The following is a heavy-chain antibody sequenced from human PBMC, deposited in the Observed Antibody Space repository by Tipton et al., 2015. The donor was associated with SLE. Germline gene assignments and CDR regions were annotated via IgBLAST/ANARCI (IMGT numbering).Heavy chain of an antibody. CDR1: SFSISSGHY. V-gene: IGHV4-38-2*02. D-gene: IGHD3-10*01. J-gene: IGHJ4*02. CDR2: IYYSGTT. Sequence: TLSLTCTVSSFSISSGHYWGWVRQPPGKGLEWIGTIYYSGTTYYNPSLKSRVTVSIDPSKNQFSLRLSSVTAADTAVYYCARGEVETYYYGSRIYSPFDYWGQGNLVTVSA. CDR3: ARGEVETYYYGSRIYSPFDY.